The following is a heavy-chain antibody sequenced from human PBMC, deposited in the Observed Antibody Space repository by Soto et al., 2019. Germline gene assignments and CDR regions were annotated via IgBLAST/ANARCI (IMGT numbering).Heavy chain of an antibody. V-gene: IGHV3-23*01. D-gene: IGHD6-13*01. CDR2: ISGSGGST. J-gene: IGHJ4*02. CDR1: GVTFSSYA. Sequence: PGGSLRLSCAASGVTFSSYAMSWVRQAPGKGLEWVSAISGSGGSTYYADSVKGRFTISRDNSKNTLYLQMNSLRAEDTAVYYCAKDSRIIAAAGTLVDYWGQGTLVTVSS. CDR3: AKDSRIIAAAGTLVDY.